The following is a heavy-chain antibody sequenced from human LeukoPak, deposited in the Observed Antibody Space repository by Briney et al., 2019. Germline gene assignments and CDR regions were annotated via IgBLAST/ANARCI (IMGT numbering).Heavy chain of an antibody. CDR3: AKGTRDYGGLPRWYFDL. D-gene: IGHD4-23*01. Sequence: GGSLRLSCAASGFTFDDYAMHWVRQAPGKGLEWVSRILGNGGTTYYGDSVKGRLTISRDNSKNSLFLQMFSLRTEDTALYYCAKGTRDYGGLPRWYFDLWGRGTLVTVSS. V-gene: IGHV3-43*02. J-gene: IGHJ2*01. CDR1: GFTFDDYA. CDR2: ILGNGGTT.